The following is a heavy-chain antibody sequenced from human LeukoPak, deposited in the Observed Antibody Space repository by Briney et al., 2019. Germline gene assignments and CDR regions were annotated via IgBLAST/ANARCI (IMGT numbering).Heavy chain of an antibody. CDR3: ARDRSSGGEFDY. V-gene: IGHV3-30*03. CDR1: GFTFSSYG. Sequence: GGSLRLSCAASGFTFSSYGMHWVRQAPGKGLEWVAVISYDGSNKYYADSVKGRFTISRDNSKNTLYLQMNSLRAEDTAVYYCARDRSSGGEFDYWGQGTLVTVSS. J-gene: IGHJ4*02. D-gene: IGHD6-19*01. CDR2: ISYDGSNK.